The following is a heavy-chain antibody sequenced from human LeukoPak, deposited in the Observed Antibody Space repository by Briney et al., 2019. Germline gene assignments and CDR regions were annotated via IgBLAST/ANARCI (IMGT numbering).Heavy chain of an antibody. CDR1: GFTFSIYA. D-gene: IGHD3-10*01. J-gene: IGHJ4*02. CDR3: AKDRTNSGSGSYNFDS. V-gene: IGHV3-23*01. Sequence: PGGSLRLSCAASGFTFSIYAMSWVRQAPGKGLEWVSGISAGGGSTYYADSVKGRFTISRDNSKNTLYMQINSLRAEDTAVYYCAKDRTNSGSGSYNFDSWGQGTLVTVSS. CDR2: ISAGGGST.